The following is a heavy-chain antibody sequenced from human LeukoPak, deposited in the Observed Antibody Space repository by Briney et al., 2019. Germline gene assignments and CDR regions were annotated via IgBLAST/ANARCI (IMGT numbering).Heavy chain of an antibody. CDR3: AREELPYYDFWSGYYTGYYYYGMDV. D-gene: IGHD3-3*01. V-gene: IGHV4-31*03. J-gene: IGHJ6*02. CDR2: IYYSGST. Sequence: SETLSLTCTVSGGSISSGGYYWSWIRQHPGKGLEWIGYIYYSGSTYYNPSLKSRVTISVDTSKNQSSLKLSSVTAADTAVYYCAREELPYYDFWSGYYTGYYYYGMDVWGQGTTVTVSS. CDR1: GGSISSGGYY.